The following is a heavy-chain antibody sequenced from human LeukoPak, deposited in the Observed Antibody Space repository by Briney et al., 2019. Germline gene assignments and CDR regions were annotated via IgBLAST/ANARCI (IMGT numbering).Heavy chain of an antibody. Sequence: SGGSLRLSCAASGFTFSNYAMSWVRQAPGKGLEWVSAISGSGGSTYYADSVKGRFTISRDNSKNTLCLQMNSLRAEDTAVYYCAKVYYDSSGYYLNYWGQGTLVTVSS. D-gene: IGHD3-22*01. CDR1: GFTFSNYA. V-gene: IGHV3-23*01. CDR2: ISGSGGST. CDR3: AKVYYDSSGYYLNY. J-gene: IGHJ4*02.